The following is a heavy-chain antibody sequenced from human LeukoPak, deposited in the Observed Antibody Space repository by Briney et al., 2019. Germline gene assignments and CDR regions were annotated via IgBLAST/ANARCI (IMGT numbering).Heavy chain of an antibody. CDR1: GYTFTSYY. D-gene: IGHD6-13*01. V-gene: IGHV1-46*01. CDR2: INPSGGST. Sequence: ASVTVSCKASGYTFTSYYMHWVRQAPGQGLEWMGIINPSGGSTSYAQKFQGRVTMTKDMSTSTVYMELSSLRSEDTAVYYCARKYSSSGPFIDPWGQGTLVTVSS. J-gene: IGHJ5*02. CDR3: ARKYSSSGPFIDP.